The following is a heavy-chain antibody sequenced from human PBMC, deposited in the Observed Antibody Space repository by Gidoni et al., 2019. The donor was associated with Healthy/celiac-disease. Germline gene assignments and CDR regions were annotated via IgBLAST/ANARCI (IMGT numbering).Heavy chain of an antibody. Sequence: QITLKESGPTLVKPTQTLTLTCTLSGFSLSTSGVGVGWIRQPPRKALECLALIYCDDDKRYSPSLKSRLTITKDTSKNQVVLTMTNMDPVDTATYYCAHRGYSVDTAMVRGPGAFDIWGQGTMVTVSS. V-gene: IGHV2-5*02. D-gene: IGHD5-18*01. CDR3: AHRGYSVDTAMVRGPGAFDI. J-gene: IGHJ3*02. CDR1: GFSLSTSGVG. CDR2: IYCDDDK.